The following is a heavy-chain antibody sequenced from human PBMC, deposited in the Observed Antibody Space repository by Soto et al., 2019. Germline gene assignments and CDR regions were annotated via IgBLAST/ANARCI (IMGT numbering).Heavy chain of an antibody. J-gene: IGHJ5*02. CDR2: INHSGST. CDR3: ARGISVGYNWFDP. Sequence: LSETLSLTCAVYGGSFSGYYWSWIRQPPGKGLEWIGEINHSGSTNYNPSLKSRVTISVDTSKNQFSLKLSSVTAADTAVYYCARGISVGYNWFDPWGQGTLVTVSS. CDR1: GGSFSGYY. D-gene: IGHD3-10*01. V-gene: IGHV4-34*01.